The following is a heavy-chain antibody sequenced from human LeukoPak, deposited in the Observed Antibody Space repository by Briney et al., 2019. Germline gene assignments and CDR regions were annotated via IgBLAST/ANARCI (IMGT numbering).Heavy chain of an antibody. CDR2: ITTSDGNT. Sequence: GGSLRLSCAASGFTFSSYTMSWVRQAPGKGLEWVSTITTSDGNTYYADSVKGRFTVSRDNSKNTLFLQMNSQRAEDTAVYYCAKDGGLWVSAHWGDSWGRGTLVTVSS. CDR3: AKDGGLWVSAHWGDS. D-gene: IGHD7-27*01. J-gene: IGHJ4*02. CDR1: GFTFSSYT. V-gene: IGHV3-23*01.